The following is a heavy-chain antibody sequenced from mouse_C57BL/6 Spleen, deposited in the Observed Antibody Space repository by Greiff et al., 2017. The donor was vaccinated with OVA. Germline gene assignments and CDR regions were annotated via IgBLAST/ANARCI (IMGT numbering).Heavy chain of an antibody. CDR3: ASPLYYDYDEGFAY. Sequence: EVHLVESGGGLVKPGGSLKLSCAASGFTFSDYGMHWVRQAPEKGLEWVAYISSGSSTIYYADTVKGRFTISRDNAKNTLFLQMTSLRSEDTAMYYCASPLYYDYDEGFAYWGQGTLVTVSA. CDR2: ISSGSSTI. CDR1: GFTFSDYG. J-gene: IGHJ3*01. V-gene: IGHV5-17*01. D-gene: IGHD2-4*01.